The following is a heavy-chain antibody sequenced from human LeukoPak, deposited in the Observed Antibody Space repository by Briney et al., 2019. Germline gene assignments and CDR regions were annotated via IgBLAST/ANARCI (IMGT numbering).Heavy chain of an antibody. CDR2: ICSNGGCT. CDR1: GFTFSSFA. Sequence: PGGSLRLSCAASGFTFSSFAMHWVRQAPGKQLEYVSAICSNGGCTYYANSVKGRFTISRDNSKNTLYLQMGSLRAEDTAVYYCATRVGAYYGGGAFDIWGQGTMVTVSS. D-gene: IGHD1-26*01. CDR3: ATRVGAYYGGGAFDI. V-gene: IGHV3-64*01. J-gene: IGHJ3*02.